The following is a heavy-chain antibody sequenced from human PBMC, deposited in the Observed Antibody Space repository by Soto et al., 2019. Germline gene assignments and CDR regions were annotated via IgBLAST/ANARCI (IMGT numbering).Heavy chain of an antibody. CDR2: INPYNGNT. J-gene: IGHJ4*02. CDR3: ARDWFGIDY. CDR1: GYTFTSYG. V-gene: IGHV1-18*01. D-gene: IGHD3-16*01. Sequence: QVQLVQSGAEVKKPGASVKVSCKASGYTFTSYGISWVRQAPGQGLEWMGWINPYNGNTNYAQKLQGRVTMSTDTYTTTAYMELRSLGSDDTDVYYCARDWFGIDYWGQGTLVTVSS.